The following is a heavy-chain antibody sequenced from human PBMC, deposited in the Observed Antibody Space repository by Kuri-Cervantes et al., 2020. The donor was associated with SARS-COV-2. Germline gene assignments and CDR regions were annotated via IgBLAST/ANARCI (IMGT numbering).Heavy chain of an antibody. CDR2: IYSGGST. CDR1: GFNVSRNY. Sequence: GESLKISCAASGFNVSRNYMSWVRQASGKGLEWVSVIYSGGSTYYEDSVKVRFTITRNNSKNTLYLQINSLRAEDTAVYYCTKPTVRGELAFDYWGQGTLVTVSS. V-gene: IGHV3-53*01. D-gene: IGHD3-10*01. CDR3: TKPTVRGELAFDY. J-gene: IGHJ4*02.